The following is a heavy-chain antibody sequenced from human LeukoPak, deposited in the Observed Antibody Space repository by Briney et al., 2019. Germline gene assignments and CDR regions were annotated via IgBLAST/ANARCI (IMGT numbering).Heavy chain of an antibody. CDR2: IYYSGST. D-gene: IGHD6-19*01. CDR3: ARHSERWLGAFDI. Sequence: SETLSLTCTVSGGSISIYYWSWIRQPPGKGLEWIGYIYYSGSTNYNPSLKSRVTISVDTSKNQFSLKLSSVTAADTAVYYCARHSERWLGAFDIWGQGTMVTVSS. V-gene: IGHV4-59*08. CDR1: GGSISIYY. J-gene: IGHJ3*02.